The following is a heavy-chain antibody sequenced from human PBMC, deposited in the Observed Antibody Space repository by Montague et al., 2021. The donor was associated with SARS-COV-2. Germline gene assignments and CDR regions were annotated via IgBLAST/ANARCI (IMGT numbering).Heavy chain of an antibody. J-gene: IGHJ4*02. V-gene: IGHV3-30*09. D-gene: IGHD6-19*01. Sequence: SLRLSCAASGFTFNNYAMHWVRQAPGKGLAWVAIISYDGSNKYYADSVKGRFAISRDNSKNTLYLQMNSLSAEDTAVYYCVRASLIKARVAVAGTTVYWGQGTLVTISS. CDR1: GFTFNNYA. CDR3: VRASLIKARVAVAGTTVY. CDR2: ISYDGSNK.